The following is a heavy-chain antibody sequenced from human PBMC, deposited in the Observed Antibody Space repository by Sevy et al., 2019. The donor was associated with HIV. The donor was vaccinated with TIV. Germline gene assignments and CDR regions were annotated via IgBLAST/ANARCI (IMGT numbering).Heavy chain of an antibody. CDR2: IIPIFGTA. Sequence: ASVKVSCKASGGTFSSYAISWVRQAPGQGLEWMGGIIPIFGTANYAQKFQGRVTITADESTSTAYMELSSLGSEDTAVYYCAHREGYYYYGMDVWGQGTTVTVSS. V-gene: IGHV1-69*13. CDR3: AHREGYYYYGMDV. CDR1: GGTFSSYA. J-gene: IGHJ6*02.